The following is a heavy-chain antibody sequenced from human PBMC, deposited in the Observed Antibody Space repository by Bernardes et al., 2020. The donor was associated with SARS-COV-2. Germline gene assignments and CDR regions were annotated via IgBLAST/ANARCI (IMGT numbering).Heavy chain of an antibody. Sequence: GGSLRLSCVASGFTFSTHAMSLVRQAPEKGLEWLSAINGRGDSTSYADSAKCRFTISRDNSKNMLYMQMNSLRAEDTAVYYCAKDVRGFNRPIDYWGQGTLVTVAS. J-gene: IGHJ4*02. CDR2: INGRGDST. CDR3: AKDVRGFNRPIDY. V-gene: IGHV3-23*01. D-gene: IGHD1-26*01. CDR1: GFTFSTHA.